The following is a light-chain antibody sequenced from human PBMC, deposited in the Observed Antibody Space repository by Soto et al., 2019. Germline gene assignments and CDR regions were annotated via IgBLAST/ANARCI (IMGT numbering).Light chain of an antibody. CDR1: QSVSSNY. CDR3: QQYGSSPTWT. Sequence: ESVLTQSPGTLSLSPGERATLSCRASQSVSSNYLAWYQQKPGQAPRLLIYGASARATGIPDRFSGSGSGTDFTLTISGLEPEDAAEYYCQQYGSSPTWTFGQGTKVETK. CDR2: GAS. J-gene: IGKJ1*01. V-gene: IGKV3-20*01.